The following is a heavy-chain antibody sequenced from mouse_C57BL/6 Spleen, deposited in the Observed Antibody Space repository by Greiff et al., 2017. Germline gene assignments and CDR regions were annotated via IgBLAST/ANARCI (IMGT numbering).Heavy chain of an antibody. D-gene: IGHD2-4*01. CDR1: GYTFTSYG. V-gene: IGHV1-81*01. Sequence: VKLQESGAELARPGASVKLSCKASGYTFTSYGISWVKQRTGQGLEWIGEIYPRSGNTNYNEKFKGKATLTADKSSSTAYMELRSLTSEDSAVYFCARLDDYGGDFDYWGQGTTLTVSS. CDR2: IYPRSGNT. J-gene: IGHJ2*01. CDR3: ARLDDYGGDFDY.